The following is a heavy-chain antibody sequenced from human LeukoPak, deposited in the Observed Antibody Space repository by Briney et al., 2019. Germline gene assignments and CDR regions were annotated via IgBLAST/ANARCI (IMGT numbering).Heavy chain of an antibody. V-gene: IGHV3-30*18. J-gene: IGHJ6*02. CDR1: GFMFTNCA. Sequence: GSSLRLSCAASGFMFTNCAFHWVRQAPGRGPEWVATVSYDGKYELSLDSVKGRFSISRNDSDHTVYLQMNSLRPEDSAVFYCAKVRGPLYYYVIAAWGQGTKVTVSS. CDR2: VSYDGKYE. CDR3: AKVRGPLYYYVIAA. D-gene: IGHD3-22*01.